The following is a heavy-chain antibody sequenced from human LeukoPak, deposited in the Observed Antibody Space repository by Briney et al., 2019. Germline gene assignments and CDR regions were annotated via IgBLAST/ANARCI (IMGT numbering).Heavy chain of an antibody. V-gene: IGHV4-59*02. CDR2: INYSGTT. D-gene: IGHD7-27*01. CDR3: ARGSGRYYYYGVDV. J-gene: IGHJ6*02. Sequence: SYTLSLTCTVSGGSVSSSYWSWIRQPPAPGLEWIGLINYSGTTSGNTDHNPSLKGRVTISIDTAKNQFSLQVRSVTAADTAVYYCARGSGRYYYYGVDVWGQGTTVAVAS. CDR1: GGSVSSSY.